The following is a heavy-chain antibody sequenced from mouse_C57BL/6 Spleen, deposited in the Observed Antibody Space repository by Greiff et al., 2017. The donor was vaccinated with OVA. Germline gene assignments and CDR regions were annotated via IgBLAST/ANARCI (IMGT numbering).Heavy chain of an antibody. CDR1: GYTFTSYW. Sequence: VQLQQPGAELVKPGASVKMSCKASGYTFTSYWITWVKQRPGQGLEWIGDIYPGSGSTNYNEKFKSKATLTVDTSSSTAYMQLSSLTSEDSAVYYCARSCISCGSSFYFDYWGQGTTLTVSS. V-gene: IGHV1-55*01. J-gene: IGHJ2*01. CDR3: ARSCISCGSSFYFDY. CDR2: IYPGSGST. D-gene: IGHD1-1*01.